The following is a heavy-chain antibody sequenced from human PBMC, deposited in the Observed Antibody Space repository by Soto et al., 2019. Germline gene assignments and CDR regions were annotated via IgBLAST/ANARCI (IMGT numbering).Heavy chain of an antibody. CDR3: ATGTSSWFES. CDR2: IYYTGIT. V-gene: IGHV4-31*03. Sequence: QVQLQESGPGLVKPSQTLSLTCSVSGGSISRDSYYWTWIRQHPGKGLEWIGYIYYTGITHYSPSLRTRVTISVDTPNSQFSLNLNSVTAADTAVYYCATGTSSWFESWGQGTLVTVSS. CDR1: GGSISRDSYY. D-gene: IGHD1-1*01. J-gene: IGHJ5*01.